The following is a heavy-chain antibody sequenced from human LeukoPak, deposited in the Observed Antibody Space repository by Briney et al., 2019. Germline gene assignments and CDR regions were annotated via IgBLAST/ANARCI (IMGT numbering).Heavy chain of an antibody. V-gene: IGHV4-59*01. Sequence: SETLSLTCTVSGGSISSYYWSWIRQPPGKGLEWIGYIYYSGSTNYNPSLKSRVTISVDTSKNQFSLKLSPVTAADTAVYYCARVEDSSSWYFRYWGQGTLVTVSS. D-gene: IGHD6-13*01. CDR3: ARVEDSSSWYFRY. CDR1: GGSISSYY. CDR2: IYYSGST. J-gene: IGHJ1*01.